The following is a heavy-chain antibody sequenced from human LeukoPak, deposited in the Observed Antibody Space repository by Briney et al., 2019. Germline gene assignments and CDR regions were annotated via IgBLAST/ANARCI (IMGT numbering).Heavy chain of an antibody. D-gene: IGHD1-26*01. J-gene: IGHJ4*02. V-gene: IGHV1-18*01. CDR1: GYTFTSYS. CDR2: ISAYNGNT. CDR3: ARGLGGSGSYFLTFDC. Sequence: ASVKVSCKASGYTFTSYSINWVRQAPGQGLEWMGWISAYNGNTKYAQKLQGRVTMTTDTSTSTAYMELGSLRSDDTAVYYCARGLGGSGSYFLTFDCWGQGTLVTVSS.